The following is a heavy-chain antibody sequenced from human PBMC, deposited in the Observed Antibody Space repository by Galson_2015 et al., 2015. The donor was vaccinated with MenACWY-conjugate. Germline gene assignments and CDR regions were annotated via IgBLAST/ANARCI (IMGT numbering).Heavy chain of an antibody. D-gene: IGHD2-2*01. CDR2: INHSGST. CDR3: ARGSLGYCSGTSCYSSGVHKENWFGP. J-gene: IGHJ5*02. CDR1: GGSFRAYY. Sequence: LSLTCAVYGGSFRAYYWSWIRQPPGKGLEWIGEINHSGSTNYNPSLKSRVTISVDTSKNQFSLKLSSVTAADTAVYYCARGSLGYCSGTSCYSSGVHKENWFGPWGQETLVTVSS. V-gene: IGHV4-34*01.